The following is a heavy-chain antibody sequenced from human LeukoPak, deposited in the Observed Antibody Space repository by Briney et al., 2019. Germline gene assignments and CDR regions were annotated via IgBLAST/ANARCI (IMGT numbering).Heavy chain of an antibody. CDR2: ISGSGATT. J-gene: IGHJ6*02. D-gene: IGHD3-10*01. Sequence: GGSLRLSCAASGFTFNNYAMSWVRQAPGKGLEWVSVISGSGATTYYADSVKGRFTISRDNSKNTLFLQMNSLRAEDTAVYYCARDSLVRGLPPWYYYYGMDVWGQGTTVTVSS. CDR3: ARDSLVRGLPPWYYYYGMDV. V-gene: IGHV3-23*01. CDR1: GFTFNNYA.